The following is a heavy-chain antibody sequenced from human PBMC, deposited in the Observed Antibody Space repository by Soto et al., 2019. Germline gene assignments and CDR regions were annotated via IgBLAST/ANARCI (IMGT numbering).Heavy chain of an antibody. J-gene: IGHJ5*02. CDR1: GYTFTGYY. D-gene: IGHD3-22*01. CDR2: INPNSGGT. Sequence: QVQLVQSGAEVKKPGASVKVSCKASGYTFTGYYMYWVRQAPGQGLEWMGWINPNSGGTNYAQKFQGWVTMTRDTSISTAYMELSRLRSDDTAVYYCARDSYYYDSSGYPNQNWFDPWGQGTLVTVSS. CDR3: ARDSYYYDSSGYPNQNWFDP. V-gene: IGHV1-2*04.